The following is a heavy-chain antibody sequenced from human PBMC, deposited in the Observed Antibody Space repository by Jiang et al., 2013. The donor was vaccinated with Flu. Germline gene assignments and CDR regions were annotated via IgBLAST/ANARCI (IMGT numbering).Heavy chain of an antibody. V-gene: IGHV4-59*01. Sequence: TLSLTCTVSGGSISSYYWSWIRQPPGKGLEWIGYIYYSGSTNYNPSLKSRVTISVDTSKNQFSLKLSSVTAADTAVYYCARGPAYYDILTGYKYFQHWGQGTLVTVSS. CDR1: GGSISSYY. CDR2: IYYSGST. J-gene: IGHJ1*01. CDR3: ARGPAYYDILTGYKYFQH. D-gene: IGHD3-9*01.